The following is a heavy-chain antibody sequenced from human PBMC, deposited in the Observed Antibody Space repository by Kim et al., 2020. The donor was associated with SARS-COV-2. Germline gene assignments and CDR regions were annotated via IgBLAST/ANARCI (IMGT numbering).Heavy chain of an antibody. Sequence: NPSLKSRVTISVDPSKNQFSLKLSSVTAADTAVYYCARDCSGYDMYYFDYWGQGTLVTVSS. V-gene: IGHV4-30-2*05. D-gene: IGHD5-12*01. CDR3: ARDCSGYDMYYFDY. J-gene: IGHJ4*02.